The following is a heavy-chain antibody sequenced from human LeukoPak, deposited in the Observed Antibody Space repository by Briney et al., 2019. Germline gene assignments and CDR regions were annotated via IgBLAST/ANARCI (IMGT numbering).Heavy chain of an antibody. D-gene: IGHD1-7*01. V-gene: IGHV4-34*01. Sequence: SETLSLTCAVYGGPFSGYSWSWIRHPPGKGLEWIGEINHSGSTNYNPSLKSRVTISVDTSKNQFSLKLSSVTAADMAVYYCARGGITGTTELFDYWGQGTLVTVSS. J-gene: IGHJ4*02. CDR3: ARGGITGTTELFDY. CDR1: GGPFSGYS. CDR2: INHSGST.